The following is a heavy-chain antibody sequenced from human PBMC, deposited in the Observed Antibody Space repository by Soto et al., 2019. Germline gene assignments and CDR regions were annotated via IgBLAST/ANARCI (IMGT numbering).Heavy chain of an antibody. Sequence: DVELSESGGGLVQPGGSLRLSCAASGFNFRSYAMSWVRRAPGKGLEWVSAISGSGGTSYFADSVRGRFTISRDNSKNTLYLQLSRLRDEDTADYFCAKGRGSSWTIDYWGHGTLVTVSS. J-gene: IGHJ4*01. V-gene: IGHV3-23*01. CDR3: AKGRGSSWTIDY. D-gene: IGHD6-13*01. CDR1: GFNFRSYA. CDR2: ISGSGGTS.